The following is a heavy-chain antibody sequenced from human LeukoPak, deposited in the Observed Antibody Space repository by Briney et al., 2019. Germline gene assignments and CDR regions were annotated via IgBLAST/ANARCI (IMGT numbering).Heavy chain of an antibody. CDR2: IYYSGST. J-gene: IGHJ4*02. CDR1: GGSISSSSYY. Sequence: SETLSLTCTVSGGSISSSSYYWGWIRQPPGKGLEWIGSIYYSGSTYYNPSLKSRVTISVDTSKNQFSLKLSSVTAADTAVYYCARHLGGSYVYWGQGTLVTVSS. CDR3: ARHLGGSYVY. D-gene: IGHD1-26*01. V-gene: IGHV4-39*01.